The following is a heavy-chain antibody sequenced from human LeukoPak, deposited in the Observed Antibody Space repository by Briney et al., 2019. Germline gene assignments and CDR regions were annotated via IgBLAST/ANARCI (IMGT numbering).Heavy chain of an antibody. J-gene: IGHJ5*02. CDR1: GFTFSTYS. V-gene: IGHV3-21*01. CDR3: ARELADASQGFDP. Sequence: GGSLRLSCTASGFTFSTYSMNWVRQAPGKGLEWVSSIGGSSSSIYYADSVKGRFTISRDNAKNSLYLQMNSLRVEDTAVYYCARELADASQGFDPWGQGTLVTVSS. CDR2: IGGSSSSI.